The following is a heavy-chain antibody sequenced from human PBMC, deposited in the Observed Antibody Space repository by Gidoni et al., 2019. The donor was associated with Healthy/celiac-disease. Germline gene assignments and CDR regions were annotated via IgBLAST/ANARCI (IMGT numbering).Heavy chain of an antibody. J-gene: IGHJ6*02. CDR2: ISGSGGSS. D-gene: IGHD3-16*02. CDR3: AKDGASGGLHLGELSLSYYYYYGMDV. Sequence: EVQLLESGGGLVQPGGSLRLSCAASGFTFSSYAMSWVRQAPGKGLEWVSAISGSGGSSYYADSVKGRFTISRDNSKNTLYLQMNSLRAEDTAVYYCAKDGASGGLHLGELSLSYYYYYGMDVWGQGTTVTVSS. V-gene: IGHV3-23*01. CDR1: GFTFSSYA.